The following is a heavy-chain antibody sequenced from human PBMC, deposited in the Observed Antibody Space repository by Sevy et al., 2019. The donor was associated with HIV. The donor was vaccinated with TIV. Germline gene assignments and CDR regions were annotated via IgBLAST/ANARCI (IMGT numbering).Heavy chain of an antibody. V-gene: IGHV1-2*06. J-gene: IGHJ6*02. CDR1: GYTFTGYY. CDR2: INPNSGGT. D-gene: IGHD2-2*02. Sequence: ASVKVSCKASGYTFTGYYMHWVRQAPGQGLEWMGRINPNSGGTNYAQKFQGRVTMTRDTSISTAYMELSRLRSDDTAVYYCARIGYCSSTSCYKGMDVWGQGTRVTVSS. CDR3: ARIGYCSSTSCYKGMDV.